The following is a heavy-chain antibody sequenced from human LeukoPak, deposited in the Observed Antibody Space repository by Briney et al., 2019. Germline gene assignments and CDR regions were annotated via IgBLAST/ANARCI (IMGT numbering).Heavy chain of an antibody. Sequence: GGSLRLSCAASGFTFSSYAMSWVRQAPGKGLEWVAVISYDGSNKYYADSVKGRFTISRDNSKNTLHLQMNSLRAEDTAVYYCARSGVGPFDYWGQGTLVTVSS. CDR1: GFTFSSYA. CDR3: ARSGVGPFDY. D-gene: IGHD1-26*01. J-gene: IGHJ4*02. V-gene: IGHV3-30*04. CDR2: ISYDGSNK.